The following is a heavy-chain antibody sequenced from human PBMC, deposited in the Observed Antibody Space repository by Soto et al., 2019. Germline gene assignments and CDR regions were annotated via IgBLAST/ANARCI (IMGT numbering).Heavy chain of an antibody. J-gene: IGHJ4*02. V-gene: IGHV3-72*01. CDR1: GFTFSDHY. CDR2: TRNKANSYTT. CDR3: ARDDGGW. Sequence: EVQLVESGGGLVQPGGSLRLSCAASGFTFSDHYMDWVRQPPGKGLEWVGRTRNKANSYTTEYAASVKGRFTISRDESKNSLYLQMNSLKTEDTAVYYCARDDGGWWGQGTLVTVSS. D-gene: IGHD2-15*01.